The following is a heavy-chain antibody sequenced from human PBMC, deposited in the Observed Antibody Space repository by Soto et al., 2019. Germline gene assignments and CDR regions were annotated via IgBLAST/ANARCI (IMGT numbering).Heavy chain of an antibody. D-gene: IGHD3-9*01. Sequence: GGSLRLSCAASGFTFSSYAMHWVRQAPGKGLEYVSAISSNGGSTYYANSVKGRFTISRDNSKNTLYLQMGSLRAEDMAVYYCARDAYDILTGYSSHWGQGT. CDR1: GFTFSSYA. CDR2: ISSNGGST. J-gene: IGHJ4*02. CDR3: ARDAYDILTGYSSH. V-gene: IGHV3-64*01.